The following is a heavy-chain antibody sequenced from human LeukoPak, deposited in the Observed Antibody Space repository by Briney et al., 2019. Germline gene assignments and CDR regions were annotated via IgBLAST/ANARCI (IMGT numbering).Heavy chain of an antibody. V-gene: IGHV4-39*07. CDR3: ARGIAAAGTLMAFDI. J-gene: IGHJ3*02. Sequence: SETLSLTCTVSGGSISSSSYYWGWIRQPPGKGLEWIGSIYYSGSTYYNPSLKSRVTISVDTSKNQFSLKLSSVTAADTAVYYCARGIAAAGTLMAFDIWGQGTMVTVSS. CDR2: IYYSGST. D-gene: IGHD6-13*01. CDR1: GGSISSSSYY.